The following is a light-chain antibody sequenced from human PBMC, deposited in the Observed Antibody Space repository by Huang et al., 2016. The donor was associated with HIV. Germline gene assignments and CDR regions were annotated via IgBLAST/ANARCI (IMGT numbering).Light chain of an antibody. CDR3: QQDYTYPHS. V-gene: IGKV1-8*01. J-gene: IGKJ2*03. CDR1: PGISSY. Sequence: AIRLTQSPSSLSSSTGDRVTITCRASPGISSYLAWYHHKPGKSPKLLISSASTLQSGVPSRFSGSGVGTDVTLTISSLQSEDLGTYHCQQDYTYPHSFGQGTKLEIK. CDR2: SAS.